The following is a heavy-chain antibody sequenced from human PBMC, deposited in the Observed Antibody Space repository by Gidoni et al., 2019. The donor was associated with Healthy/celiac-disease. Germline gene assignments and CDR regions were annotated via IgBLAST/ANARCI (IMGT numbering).Heavy chain of an antibody. J-gene: IGHJ3*02. CDR2: IYHSGST. CDR3: STDSGSYQGAFDI. D-gene: IGHD1-26*01. V-gene: IGHV4-38-2*02. CDR1: GYSISSGYY. Sequence: QVQLQESGPGLVKPSETLSLTCTVSGYSISSGYYWGWIRQPPGTGLEWIGSIYHSGSTDYNPSLKSRVTISVDTSKNQFSLKLSSVTAADTAVYYCSTDSGSYQGAFDIWGQGTMVTVSS.